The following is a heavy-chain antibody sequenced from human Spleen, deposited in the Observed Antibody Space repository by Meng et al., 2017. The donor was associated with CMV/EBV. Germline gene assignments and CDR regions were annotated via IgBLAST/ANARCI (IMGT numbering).Heavy chain of an antibody. J-gene: IGHJ4*02. V-gene: IGHV4-34*01. Sequence: TLSLTCGVGSFSGYSWTWIRQSPRKGLEWIGEISHSGSANYNPSLKSRVTISIDRSKNQIYLKLSSVTAADTAMYYCARLIVGATKDYWGQGTLVTVSS. CDR3: ARLIVGATKDY. CDR1: GSFSGYS. D-gene: IGHD1-26*01. CDR2: ISHSGSA.